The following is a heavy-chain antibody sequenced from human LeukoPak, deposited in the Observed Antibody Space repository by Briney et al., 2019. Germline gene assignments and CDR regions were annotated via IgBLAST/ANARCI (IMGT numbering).Heavy chain of an antibody. CDR2: IWDDGSNK. Sequence: GRSLRLSCAASGFTFSSYGMHWVRQAPGKGLEWVAVIWDDGSNKYYADSVKGRFTISRDNSKNTLYLQMNSLRAEDTAVYYCARAGYCTNGVCRKYYFDYWGQGTLVTVSS. CDR3: ARAGYCTNGVCRKYYFDY. J-gene: IGHJ4*02. CDR1: GFTFSSYG. V-gene: IGHV3-33*01. D-gene: IGHD2-8*01.